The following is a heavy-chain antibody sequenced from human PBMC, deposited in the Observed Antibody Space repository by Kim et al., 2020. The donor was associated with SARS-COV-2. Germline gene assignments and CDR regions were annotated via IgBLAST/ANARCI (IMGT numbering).Heavy chain of an antibody. CDR3: ARLYSSGWYSGVYYYYGMDV. CDR2: INPNSGGT. D-gene: IGHD6-19*01. V-gene: IGHV1-2*06. CDR1: GYTFTGYY. Sequence: ASVKVSCKASGYTFTGYYMHWVRQAPGQGFEWMGRINPNSGGTNYAQKFQGRVTMTRDTSISTAYMELSRLRSDDTAVYYCARLYSSGWYSGVYYYYGMDVWGQGTTVTVSS. J-gene: IGHJ6*02.